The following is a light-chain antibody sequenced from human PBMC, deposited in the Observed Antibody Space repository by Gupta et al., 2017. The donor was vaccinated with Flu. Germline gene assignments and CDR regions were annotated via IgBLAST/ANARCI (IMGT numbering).Light chain of an antibody. CDR1: MWSSNY. Sequence: PGKTITISCSDMWSSNYVSWYQQLPGKAPRLIRCHVMYRPSGITDRFSGSKYTDKASLTISGLRTDDEGDDYCASYQFILGLVFGGGTIVTVL. V-gene: IGLV2-14*03. CDR2: HVM. J-gene: IGLJ3*02. CDR3: ASYQFILGLV.